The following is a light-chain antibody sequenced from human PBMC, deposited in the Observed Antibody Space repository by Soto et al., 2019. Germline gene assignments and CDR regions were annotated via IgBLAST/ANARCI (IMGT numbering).Light chain of an antibody. J-gene: IGKJ1*01. CDR3: QQYYSASRA. CDR1: QSVLYSSNNRNY. V-gene: IGKV4-1*01. CDR2: WAS. Sequence: DIVMTQSPDSLAVSLGERVTINCKSSQSVLYSSNNRNYLAWYQQKPGQPPKLLISWASTRESGVPDRFSGSGSETDFTLSISSLQAGDVAVYYCQQYYSASRAFGQGTKVEIK.